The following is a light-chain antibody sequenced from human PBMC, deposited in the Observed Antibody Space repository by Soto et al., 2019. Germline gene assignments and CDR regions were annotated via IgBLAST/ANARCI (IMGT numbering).Light chain of an antibody. CDR2: AAS. Sequence: DIQMTQSPSSLSASVRDRVTITCRASQGISNYLAWYQQKPGKVPKLLIYAASTLQSEVPSRFSGSGSGTDFTLTISSLQPEDVATYYCQKYNSTPWTCGQGTKVEIK. CDR1: QGISNY. CDR3: QKYNSTPWT. J-gene: IGKJ1*01. V-gene: IGKV1-27*01.